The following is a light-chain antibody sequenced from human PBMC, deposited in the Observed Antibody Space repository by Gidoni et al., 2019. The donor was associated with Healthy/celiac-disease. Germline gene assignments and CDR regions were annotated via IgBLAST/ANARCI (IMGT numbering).Light chain of an antibody. CDR2: YAS. CDR3: QVWDSSSDHPRGV. CDR1: NIGSKS. Sequence: SYVLTQLPSVSVAPVKTARITCGGNNIGSKSGHWYQQKPGQAPVLVIYYASDRPSGIPERFSGSNAGNTATLTISRVGAGDEAAYYCQVWDSSSDHPRGVFGGGTKLTVL. J-gene: IGLJ2*01. V-gene: IGLV3-21*04.